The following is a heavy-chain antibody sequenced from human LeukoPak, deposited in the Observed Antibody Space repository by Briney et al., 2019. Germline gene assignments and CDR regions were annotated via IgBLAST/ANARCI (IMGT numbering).Heavy chain of an antibody. Sequence: HPGGSLRLSCAASGLIFRSYAMSWVRQAPGKGLEWVSTMSGSGSNTYYADSVKGRFTISRDNSKNTLYLQMNTLRAEDTALYYCAKVDCSSTSCPDYWGQGTLVTVSS. J-gene: IGHJ4*02. CDR2: MSGSGSNT. CDR1: GLIFRSYA. CDR3: AKVDCSSTSCPDY. V-gene: IGHV3-23*01. D-gene: IGHD2-2*01.